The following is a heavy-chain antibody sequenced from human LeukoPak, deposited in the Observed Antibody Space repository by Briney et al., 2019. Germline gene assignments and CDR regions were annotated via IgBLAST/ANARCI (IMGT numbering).Heavy chain of an antibody. CDR3: AKVTRNRSGWD. CDR1: KFTFSNYG. V-gene: IGHV3-30*18. J-gene: IGHJ4*02. D-gene: IGHD6-19*01. CDR2: ISYDGSNK. Sequence: GGSLRLSCAASKFTFSNYGMHWVRQAPGKGLEWVAVISYDGSNKYYADSVEGRFTISRDNSKNTLYLQMNSLRAEDTAVYYCAKVTRNRSGWDWGQGTLVTVSS.